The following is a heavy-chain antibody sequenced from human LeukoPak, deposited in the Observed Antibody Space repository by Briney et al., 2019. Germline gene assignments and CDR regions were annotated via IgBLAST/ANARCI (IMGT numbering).Heavy chain of an antibody. CDR1: EFAFSSYW. J-gene: IGHJ4*02. V-gene: IGHV3-74*03. CDR2: INGDGSYT. Sequence: PGGSLRLSCAASEFAFSSYWMHWVRQVPGKGLVWLSRINGDGSYTKYADSVKGRFTISRDNAQNTLFLQMSSLSAEDTAVYFCARDKSEYDSSGRGDYWGQGTLVTVSS. D-gene: IGHD3-22*01. CDR3: ARDKSEYDSSGRGDY.